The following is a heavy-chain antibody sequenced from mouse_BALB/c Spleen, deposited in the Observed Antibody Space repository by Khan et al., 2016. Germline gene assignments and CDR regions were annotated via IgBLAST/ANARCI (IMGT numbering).Heavy chain of an antibody. Sequence: VQLQQSGAELVRSGALVTLSCTSSGFNIKDYYIHWVRPRPAQGLEWIGWIDPENGDTEYAPKFQGKATMTAHPSSNTAYLHLSSLTSEDTAVYYGKAGYGNEDALDYWGQGTSVTVSA. CDR1: GFNIKDYY. V-gene: IGHV14-4*02. D-gene: IGHD2-1*01. CDR2: IDPENGDT. CDR3: KAGYGNEDALDY. J-gene: IGHJ4*01.